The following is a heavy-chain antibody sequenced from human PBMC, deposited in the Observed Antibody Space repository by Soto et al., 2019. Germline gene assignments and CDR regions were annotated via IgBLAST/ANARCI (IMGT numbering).Heavy chain of an antibody. Sequence: GGSLRLSCAASGFTFSSYGFHWVRQAPGKGPEWVALIIHDGSEQKYEDSVRGRFTISRDNSKNTVYLDMNNLRPEDTAVYYCARDWGSSGWYNWFDPWGQGTLVTVLL. D-gene: IGHD6-19*01. J-gene: IGHJ5*02. V-gene: IGHV3-30*03. CDR2: IIHDGSEQ. CDR3: ARDWGSSGWYNWFDP. CDR1: GFTFSSYG.